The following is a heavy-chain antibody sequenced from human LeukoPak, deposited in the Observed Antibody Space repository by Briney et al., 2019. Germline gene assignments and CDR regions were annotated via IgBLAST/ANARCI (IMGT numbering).Heavy chain of an antibody. CDR3: TRGIDYGDS. V-gene: IGHV3-74*01. CDR1: GFTFSGYW. J-gene: IGHJ4*02. CDR2: INSDGSGT. D-gene: IGHD2-21*01. Sequence: GGSLRLSCAASGFTFSGYWMHWVRQAPGKGLVWVSRINSDGSGTTYADSVKGRFTISRDNAKNTLYLQMNTLGVEDTAVYYCTRGIDYGDSWGQGTLVTVSS.